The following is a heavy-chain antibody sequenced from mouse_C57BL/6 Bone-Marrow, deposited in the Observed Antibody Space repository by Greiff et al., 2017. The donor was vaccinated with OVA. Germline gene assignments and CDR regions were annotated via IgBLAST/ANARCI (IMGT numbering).Heavy chain of an antibody. CDR2: SRNKANDYTT. V-gene: IGHV7-1*01. J-gene: IGHJ4*01. Sequence: EVKLMESGGGLVQSGRSLRLSCATSGFTFSDFYMEWVRQAPGKGLEWIAASRNKANDYTTEYSASVKGRFIVSRDTSQSILYLQMNALRAEDTAIYYCARDALGMDYWGQGTSVTVSS. CDR3: ARDALGMDY. CDR1: GFTFSDFY.